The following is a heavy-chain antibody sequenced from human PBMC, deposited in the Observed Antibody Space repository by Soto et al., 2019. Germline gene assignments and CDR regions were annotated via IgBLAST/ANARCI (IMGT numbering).Heavy chain of an antibody. CDR3: ARDGLTFGGD. D-gene: IGHD3-16*01. Sequence: EVHLVEAGGVLVKPGESLTLSCAASGFTFGSFTLNWVLQAPGKGLEWVSSIRSSSADIYYAESVKGRFTISRDNARSTRYLQMNSRRPDETAVYFCARDGLTFGGDWGQGTLVAVSS. V-gene: IGHV3-21*06. J-gene: IGHJ4*02. CDR2: IRSSSADI. CDR1: GFTFGSFT.